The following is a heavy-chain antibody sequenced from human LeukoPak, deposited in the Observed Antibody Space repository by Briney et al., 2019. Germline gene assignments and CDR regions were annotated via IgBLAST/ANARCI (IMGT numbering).Heavy chain of an antibody. V-gene: IGHV3-21*01. D-gene: IGHD3-22*01. J-gene: IGHJ4*02. CDR2: ISSSSSYI. CDR3: ARDYYDSSGFDY. Sequence: PGGSLRLSCAASGFTFSSYSMNWVRQAPGKGLEWVSSISSSSSYIYYVDSVKGRFTISRDNAKNSLYLQMNSLRAEDTAVYYCARDYYDSSGFDYWGQGTLVTVSS. CDR1: GFTFSSYS.